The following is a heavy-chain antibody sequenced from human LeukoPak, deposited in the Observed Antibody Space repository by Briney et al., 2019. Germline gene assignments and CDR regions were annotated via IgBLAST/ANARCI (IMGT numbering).Heavy chain of an antibody. J-gene: IGHJ4*02. CDR3: ATGLIHVWLPVNFDY. D-gene: IGHD5-18*01. CDR2: FDPEDGET. CDR1: GYTLTELS. V-gene: IGHV1-24*01. Sequence: ASVKVSCKVSGYTLTELSMHWVRQARGEGVDWMGGFDPEDGETIYAQKFQGRVTMTEDTSTDTAYMELSSLRSEHTAVYYCATGLIHVWLPVNFDYWGQGTLVTVSS.